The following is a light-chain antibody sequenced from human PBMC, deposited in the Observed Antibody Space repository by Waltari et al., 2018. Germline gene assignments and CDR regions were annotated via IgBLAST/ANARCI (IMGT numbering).Light chain of an antibody. V-gene: IGKV4-1*01. CDR2: WAS. CDR1: QSLLYSSRNKNY. J-gene: IGKJ2*03. Sequence: DVVMTQSPDSLAVSLGERATINCTSSQSLLYSSRNKNYLAWYQQKPGQPPKLLIYWASAREAGVPDRISGSGSGTDFTLTISSLQAEDGAVYYCQQYYATPYSFGQGTKVEIK. CDR3: QQYYATPYS.